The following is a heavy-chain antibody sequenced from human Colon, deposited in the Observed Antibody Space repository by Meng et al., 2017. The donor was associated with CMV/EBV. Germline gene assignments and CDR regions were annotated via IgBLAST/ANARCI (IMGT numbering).Heavy chain of an antibody. CDR1: GFTFSSYA. J-gene: IGHJ5*02. Sequence: GGSLRLSCAASGFTFSSYAMHWVRQAPGKGLEWVAVISYDGSNKYYADSVKGRFTISRDNAKNTLYLQMNSLRAEDTAVYYCAREQRGYCTSTSCPSRWFDPWGQGTLVTVSS. V-gene: IGHV3-30-3*01. CDR2: ISYDGSNK. D-gene: IGHD2-2*01. CDR3: AREQRGYCTSTSCPSRWFDP.